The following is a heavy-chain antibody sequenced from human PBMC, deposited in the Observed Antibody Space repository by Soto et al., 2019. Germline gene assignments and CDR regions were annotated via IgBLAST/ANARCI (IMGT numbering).Heavy chain of an antibody. V-gene: IGHV3-11*01. Sequence: GGSLRLSCAASGFTFSDYYMGWIRQAPGKGLEWVSYISSSGSTIYYADSVKGRFTISRGNAKNSLYLQMNSLRAEDTAVYYCARGRVSIAAAGRDFDYWGQGTLVTVSS. CDR2: ISSSGSTI. D-gene: IGHD6-13*01. CDR3: ARGRVSIAAAGRDFDY. J-gene: IGHJ4*02. CDR1: GFTFSDYY.